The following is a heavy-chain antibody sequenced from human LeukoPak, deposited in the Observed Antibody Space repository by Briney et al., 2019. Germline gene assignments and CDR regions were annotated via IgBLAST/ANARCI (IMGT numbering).Heavy chain of an antibody. D-gene: IGHD3-16*02. CDR1: GGSISSYY. V-gene: IGHV4-59*01. J-gene: IGHJ4*02. Sequence: KPSETLSLTCPVSGGSISSYYWSWIRQPPGKGLEWIGYIYYSGSTNYNPSLKSRVTISVDMSKNQSSLKLSSVTAADTAVYYCARYVWGSYPTFEDYWGQGTLVTVSS. CDR2: IYYSGST. CDR3: ARYVWGSYPTFEDY.